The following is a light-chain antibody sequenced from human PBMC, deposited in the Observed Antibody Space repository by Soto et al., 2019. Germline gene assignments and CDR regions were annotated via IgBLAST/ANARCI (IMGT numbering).Light chain of an antibody. V-gene: IGKV3-20*01. CDR3: QQWGT. Sequence: EIVLTQSPVTLSLSPGERATLSCRASQSVSSSYLAWYQQKPGQAPRLLIYGASSRATGIPDRFSGSGSGTDFTLTISRLEPEDFAVYYCQQWGTFGQGTKVDIK. CDR1: QSVSSSY. J-gene: IGKJ1*01. CDR2: GAS.